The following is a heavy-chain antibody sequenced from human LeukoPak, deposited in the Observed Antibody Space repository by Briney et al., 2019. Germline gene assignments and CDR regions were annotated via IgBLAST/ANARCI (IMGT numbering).Heavy chain of an antibody. Sequence: VQPGGSLRLSCAASGFSFSTYAMTWVRRAPGKGLEWVSGISGSGGSPYYADSVKGRSTISRDTSKNTLYLQMNSLRAEDTAVYYCAKAVYDSSGSFDFWGQGTLVTVSS. CDR2: ISGSGGSP. J-gene: IGHJ4*02. CDR3: AKAVYDSSGSFDF. CDR1: GFSFSTYA. V-gene: IGHV3-23*01. D-gene: IGHD3-22*01.